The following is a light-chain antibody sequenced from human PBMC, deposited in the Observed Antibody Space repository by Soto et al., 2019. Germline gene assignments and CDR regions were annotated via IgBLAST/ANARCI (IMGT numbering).Light chain of an antibody. CDR2: GAS. CDR1: QSISSSN. J-gene: IGKJ3*01. CDR3: QEYGSLLFT. V-gene: IGKV3-20*01. Sequence: EIVLTQSPGTLSLSPGERATLSCRASQSISSSNFAWLQQRPGQAPRLLIHGASSRATGVPDRFSGSGSGTDFTLTISRLEPEDFAVYYCQEYGSLLFTFGPGTTVDIK.